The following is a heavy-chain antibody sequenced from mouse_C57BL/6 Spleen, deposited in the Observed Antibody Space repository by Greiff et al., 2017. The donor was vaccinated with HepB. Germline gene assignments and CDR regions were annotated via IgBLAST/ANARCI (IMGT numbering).Heavy chain of an antibody. V-gene: IGHV5-4*01. CDR1: GFTFSSYA. Sequence: EVQLVESGGGLVKPGGSLKLSCAASGFTFSSYAMSWVRQTPEKRLEWVATISDGGSYTYYPDNVKGRFTISRDNSKNNLYLQMSHLKSEDTAMYYCARDGPLYYYGSSAWFAYWGQGTLVTVSA. CDR2: ISDGGSYT. CDR3: ARDGPLYYYGSSAWFAY. J-gene: IGHJ3*01. D-gene: IGHD1-1*01.